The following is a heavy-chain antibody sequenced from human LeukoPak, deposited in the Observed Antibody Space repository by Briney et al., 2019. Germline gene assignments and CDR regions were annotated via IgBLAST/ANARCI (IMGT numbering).Heavy chain of an antibody. CDR1: GFTFSSYV. V-gene: IGHV3-23*01. D-gene: IGHD3-22*01. Sequence: PGGSLRLSCAASGFTFSSYVMTWVRQAPGKGLEWVSSISDSGGSTYYADSVKGRFTISRDNSKNTLYLQMNSLRAEDTAVYYCAKGKVPNYYDSSGYYYWGQGTLVTVSS. CDR2: ISDSGGST. J-gene: IGHJ4*02. CDR3: AKGKVPNYYDSSGYYY.